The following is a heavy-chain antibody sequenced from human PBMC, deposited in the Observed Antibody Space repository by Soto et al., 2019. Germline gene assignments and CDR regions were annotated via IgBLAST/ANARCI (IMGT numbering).Heavy chain of an antibody. CDR1: GGSISSSSYY. Sequence: SETLSLTCTVSGGSISSSSYYWGWIRQPPGKGLEWIGSIYYSGSTYYNPSLKSRVTISVDTSKNQFSLKLSSVTAADTAVYYCASLPRITIFGVVIIHRYFDYWGQGTLVTVSS. D-gene: IGHD3-3*01. CDR2: IYYSGST. J-gene: IGHJ4*02. CDR3: ASLPRITIFGVVIIHRYFDY. V-gene: IGHV4-39*01.